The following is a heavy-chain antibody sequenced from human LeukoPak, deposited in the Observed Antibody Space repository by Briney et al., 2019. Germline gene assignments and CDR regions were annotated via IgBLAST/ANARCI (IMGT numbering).Heavy chain of an antibody. CDR3: ASGNWGCKSTTCDYHDY. D-gene: IGHD2-2*01. CDR1: GGSIRPYY. Sequence: SETLSLTCTVSGGSIRPYYWSWMRQPPGKGPEYLGYIFHTGGTNYNPSLGSRVTVPLDTSKNQFSLKLSSVTAADTAVYYCASGNWGCKSTTCDYHDYWGQGTLVTVSS. J-gene: IGHJ4*02. V-gene: IGHV4-59*08. CDR2: IFHTGGT.